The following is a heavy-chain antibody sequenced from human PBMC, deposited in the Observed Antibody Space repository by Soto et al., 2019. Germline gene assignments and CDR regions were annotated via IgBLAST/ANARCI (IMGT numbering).Heavy chain of an antibody. CDR3: ARVAPHYYYGMDV. CDR2: INPNSGGT. CDR1: GYTFTGYY. J-gene: IGHJ6*02. Sequence: XSVKVSFKASGYTFTGYYMHSVRHSPGQGLEWMGWINPNSGGTNYAQKFQGWVTMTRDTSISTAYMELSRLRSDDTAVYYCARVAPHYYYGMDVWGQGTTVTVSS. V-gene: IGHV1-2*04.